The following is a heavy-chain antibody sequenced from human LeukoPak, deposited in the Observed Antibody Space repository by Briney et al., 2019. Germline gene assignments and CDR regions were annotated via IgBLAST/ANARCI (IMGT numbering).Heavy chain of an antibody. CDR2: IIPIFGTA. V-gene: IGHV1-69*06. J-gene: IGHJ4*02. Sequence: ASVKVSCKASGGTFSSYAISWVRQAPAQGLEWMGGIIPIFGTANYAQKFQGRVTITADKSTSTAYMELSSLRSEDTAVYYCARDMDTAMGGLDYWGQGTLVTVSS. CDR3: ARDMDTAMGGLDY. CDR1: GGTFSSYA. D-gene: IGHD5-18*01.